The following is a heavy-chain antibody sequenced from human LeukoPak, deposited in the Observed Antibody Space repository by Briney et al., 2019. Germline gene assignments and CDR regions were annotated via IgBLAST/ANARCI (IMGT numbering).Heavy chain of an antibody. CDR3: ARDHGIAAVWFDP. J-gene: IGHJ5*02. D-gene: IGHD6-13*01. CDR1: GGSISSGGYY. Sequence: NPSQTLSLTCTVSGGSISSGGYYWSWIRQHPGKGLEWIGYIYYSGSTYYNPSLKSRVTISVDTSKNQFSLKLSSVTAADTAVYYCARDHGIAAVWFDPWGQGTLVTVSS. V-gene: IGHV4-31*03. CDR2: IYYSGST.